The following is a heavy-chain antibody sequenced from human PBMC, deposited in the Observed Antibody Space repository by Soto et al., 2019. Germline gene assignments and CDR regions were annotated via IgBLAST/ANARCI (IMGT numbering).Heavy chain of an antibody. D-gene: IGHD3-3*01. CDR1: GYTFTSYG. Sequence: GASVKVSCKASGYTFTSYGISWVRQAPGQGLEWMGWISAYNGNTNYAQKLQGRVTMTTDTSTSTAYMELRRLRSDDTAVYYCASSQGFWGGYSGFDYRGQGTLVTVSS. J-gene: IGHJ4*02. CDR3: ASSQGFWGGYSGFDY. CDR2: ISAYNGNT. V-gene: IGHV1-18*01.